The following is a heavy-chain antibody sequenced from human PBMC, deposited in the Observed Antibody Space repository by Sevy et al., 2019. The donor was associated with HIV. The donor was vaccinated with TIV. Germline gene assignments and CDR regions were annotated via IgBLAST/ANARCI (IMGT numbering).Heavy chain of an antibody. D-gene: IGHD3-9*01. J-gene: IGHJ4*02. Sequence: SGPTLLYPTQTLTLTCTFSGFSLSSSGVGVGWIRHPPGKALEWLALIYWDDDKRYSPSLKSRLTITKDTSKNQVVLTMTNMDPVDTATYYCARYYDILTGYPAPDYWGQGTLVTVSS. CDR1: GFSLSSSGVG. V-gene: IGHV2-5*02. CDR2: IYWDDDK. CDR3: ARYYDILTGYPAPDY.